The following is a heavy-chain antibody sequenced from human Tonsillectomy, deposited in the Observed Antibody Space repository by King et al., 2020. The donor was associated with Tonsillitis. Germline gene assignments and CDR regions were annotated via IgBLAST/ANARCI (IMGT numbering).Heavy chain of an antibody. CDR1: GFTFSSYA. D-gene: IGHD3-3*01. V-gene: IGHV3-23*04. CDR3: ATTRGDCWSGYYNPFDY. Sequence: VQLVESGGGFIQPGGSLRLSCAASGFTFSSYAMSWVRQAPGKGLEWVSIISGSGGSTYYADSVKGRFTISRDNSKNTLYLQMDSLRAEDTAVYYCATTRGDCWSGYYNPFDYWGQGTLVTVSS. J-gene: IGHJ4*02. CDR2: ISGSGGST.